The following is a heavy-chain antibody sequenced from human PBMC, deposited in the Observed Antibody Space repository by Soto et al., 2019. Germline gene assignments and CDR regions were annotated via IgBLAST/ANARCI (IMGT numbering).Heavy chain of an antibody. D-gene: IGHD5-12*01. CDR3: ARDGIGATINWFDP. CDR2: IIPIFGTA. CDR1: GGTFSSYA. V-gene: IGHV1-69*12. Sequence: QVQLVQSGAEVKKPGSSVKVSCKASGGTFSSYAISWVRQAPGQGLEWMGGIIPIFGTANYAQKFQGRVTXXAXEXXSTAYMELSSLRSEDTAVYYCARDGIGATINWFDPWGQGTLVTVSS. J-gene: IGHJ5*02.